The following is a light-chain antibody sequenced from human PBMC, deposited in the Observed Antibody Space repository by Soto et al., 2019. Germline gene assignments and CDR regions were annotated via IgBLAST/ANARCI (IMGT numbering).Light chain of an antibody. Sequence: PSSMSRCVGDRVKITCRASQSISSYLNWYQQKPGKAPKLLIYAASSLQSGVPSRFSGSASGTEYTLTISSLQPDDFATYYCQQYHSYPPTFGQGTKVDI. V-gene: IGKV1-39*01. CDR2: AAS. J-gene: IGKJ1*01. CDR1: QSISSY. CDR3: QQYHSYPPT.